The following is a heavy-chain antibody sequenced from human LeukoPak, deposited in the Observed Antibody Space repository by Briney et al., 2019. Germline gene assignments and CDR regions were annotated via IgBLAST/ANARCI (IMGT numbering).Heavy chain of an antibody. V-gene: IGHV4-39*07. CDR1: GGSISSSSYY. D-gene: IGHD3-10*01. CDR2: IYYSGST. CDR3: ARDRSMVRGAFDY. J-gene: IGHJ4*02. Sequence: SETLSLTCTVSGGSISSSSYYWGWIRQPPGKGLEWIGSIYYSGSTYYNPSLKSRVTISVDTSKNQFSLKLSSVTAADTAVYYCARDRSMVRGAFDYWGQGTLVTVSS.